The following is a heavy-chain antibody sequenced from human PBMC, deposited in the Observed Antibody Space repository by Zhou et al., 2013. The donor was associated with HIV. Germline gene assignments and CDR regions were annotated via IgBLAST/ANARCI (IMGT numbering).Heavy chain of an antibody. CDR3: ARGGLAAAWAGIDY. D-gene: IGHD6-13*01. V-gene: IGHV1-69*04. CDR2: ILPVIAVA. J-gene: IGHJ4*02. CDR1: GGTFSSSA. Sequence: QVQLVQSGAEVKKPGSSVKVSCKASGGTFSSSAINWVRQAPGQGLEWMGRILPVIAVANYAQRFQGRVKITADKSTSTAYMELSSLTSEDTAVYYCARGGLAAAWAGIDYWGQGTLVTVSS.